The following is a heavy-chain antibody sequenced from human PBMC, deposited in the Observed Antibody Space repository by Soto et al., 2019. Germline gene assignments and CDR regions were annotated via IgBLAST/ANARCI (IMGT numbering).Heavy chain of an antibody. D-gene: IGHD2-15*01. V-gene: IGHV3-33*01. CDR3: ARDQWLLYYYYGMDV. CDR1: GFTFSSYG. Sequence: QVQLVESGGGVVQPGRSLRLSCAASGFTFSSYGMHWVRQAPGKGLEWVAVIWYDGSNKYYADSVKGRFTISRDNSKNTLYLQMNSMRAEDTAVYYCARDQWLLYYYYGMDVWGQGTTVTVSS. J-gene: IGHJ6*02. CDR2: IWYDGSNK.